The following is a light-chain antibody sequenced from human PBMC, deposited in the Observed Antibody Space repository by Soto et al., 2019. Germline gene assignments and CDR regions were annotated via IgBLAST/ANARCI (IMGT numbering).Light chain of an antibody. V-gene: IGKV1-27*01. CDR3: QNYNSAPRT. J-gene: IGKJ1*01. CDR2: AAS. Sequence: DIQMTQSPSSLSASLGDRVTISCRASQGISNDLAWYQQKPGKVPYLLIYAASTSHSGAPSRFRGTGSGTDFTLTISSLQPEDVATYYCQNYNSAPRTFGQGTKVDIK. CDR1: QGISND.